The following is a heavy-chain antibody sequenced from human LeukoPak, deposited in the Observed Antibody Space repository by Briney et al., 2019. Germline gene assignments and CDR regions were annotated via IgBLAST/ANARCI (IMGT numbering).Heavy chain of an antibody. Sequence: GGSLRLSCAAPGFNVSNNYMTWVRQAPGKGLEWVSVIYSGGSTKYADSVKGRFTISRDNSKNTLHLQMNSLRAEDTAMYYCARDRFYGDCWGQGTLVTVSS. CDR2: IYSGGST. V-gene: IGHV3-53*01. CDR1: GFNVSNNY. D-gene: IGHD3-16*01. CDR3: ARDRFYGDC. J-gene: IGHJ4*02.